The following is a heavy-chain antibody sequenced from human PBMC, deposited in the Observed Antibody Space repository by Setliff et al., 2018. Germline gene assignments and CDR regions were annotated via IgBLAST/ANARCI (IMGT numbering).Heavy chain of an antibody. D-gene: IGHD1-1*01. V-gene: IGHV4-39*02. CDR1: GASITSGGFY. CDR3: AGGDEIVQGRHGAFDI. J-gene: IGHJ3*02. Sequence: KTSETLSLTCSVSGASITSGGFYWGWIRQPPGKGLECIGIIYYSGSTYYKPSLKSRVTISIDTSKNHFSLKVTSVTAADTAVYYCAGGDEIVQGRHGAFDIWGQGTMVTVSS. CDR2: IYYSGST.